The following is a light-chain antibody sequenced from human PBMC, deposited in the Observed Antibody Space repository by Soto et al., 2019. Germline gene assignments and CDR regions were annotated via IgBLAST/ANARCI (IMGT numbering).Light chain of an antibody. J-gene: IGLJ1*01. CDR2: EVS. Sequence: QSVLTEPPAASGSPGQSVTISCTGTSSDVGGYNYVSWYQQHPDKAPKLMIYEVSKRPSGVPDRFSGSKSGNTASLTVSGLQAEDEADYYCSSYAGSNTYVSGPGTKVTVL. V-gene: IGLV2-8*01. CDR1: SSDVGGYNY. CDR3: SSYAGSNTYV.